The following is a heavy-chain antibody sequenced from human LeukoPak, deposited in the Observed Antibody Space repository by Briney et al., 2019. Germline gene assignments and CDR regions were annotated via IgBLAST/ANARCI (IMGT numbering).Heavy chain of an antibody. Sequence: ASVKVSCKASGYTFTGYYMHWVRQAPGQGLEWMGWINPNSGGTNYAQKFQGRVTMTRDTSISTAYMELSRLRSDDTAVYYCASRDAVGATRRGTFDYWGQGTLVTVSS. J-gene: IGHJ4*02. CDR3: ASRDAVGATRRGTFDY. CDR2: INPNSGGT. D-gene: IGHD1-26*01. V-gene: IGHV1-2*02. CDR1: GYTFTGYY.